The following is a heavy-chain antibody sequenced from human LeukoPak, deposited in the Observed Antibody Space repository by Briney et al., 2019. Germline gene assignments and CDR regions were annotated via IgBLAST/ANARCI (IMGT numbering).Heavy chain of an antibody. D-gene: IGHD5-18*01. CDR2: IYYSGST. J-gene: IGHJ4*02. CDR3: ARDSVQLWEYFDY. CDR1: GGSISSGGYY. V-gene: IGHV4-31*03. Sequence: SQTLSLTCTVSGGSISSGGYYWSWTRQHPGKGLEWIGYIYYSGSTYYNPSLKSRVTISVDTSKNQFSLKLSSVTAADTAVYYCARDSVQLWEYFDYWGQGTLVTVSS.